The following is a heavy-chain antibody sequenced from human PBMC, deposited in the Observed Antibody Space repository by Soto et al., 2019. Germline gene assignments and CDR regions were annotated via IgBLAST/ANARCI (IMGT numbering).Heavy chain of an antibody. Sequence: SVTVSCKASGGTFSSYAISWVRQAPGQGLEWMGGIIPIFGTANYAQKFQGRVTITADKSTSTAYMELSSLRSEDTAVYYCARGYDFWSGYYLSYYYYYGMDVGGQ. D-gene: IGHD3-3*01. CDR1: GGTFSSYA. CDR2: IIPIFGTA. CDR3: ARGYDFWSGYYLSYYYYYGMDV. J-gene: IGHJ6*02. V-gene: IGHV1-69*06.